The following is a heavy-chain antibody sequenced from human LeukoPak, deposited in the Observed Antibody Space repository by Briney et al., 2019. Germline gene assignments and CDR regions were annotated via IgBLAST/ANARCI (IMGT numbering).Heavy chain of an antibody. J-gene: IGHJ3*02. V-gene: IGHV1-69*13. Sequence: SVKVSCKASGGAFSSYAISWVRQAPGQGLEWMGGIIPIFGTANYAQKFQGRVTITADESTSTAYMELSSLRSEDTAVYYCARAYYDSSGYYYDAFDIWGQGTMVTVSS. CDR1: GGAFSSYA. CDR3: ARAYYDSSGYYYDAFDI. CDR2: IIPIFGTA. D-gene: IGHD3-22*01.